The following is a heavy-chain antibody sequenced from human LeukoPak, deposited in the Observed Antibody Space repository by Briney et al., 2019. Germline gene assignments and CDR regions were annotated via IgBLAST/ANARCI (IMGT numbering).Heavy chain of an antibody. D-gene: IGHD3-3*01. Sequence: GGSLRLSCAASGFTFSSYSMNWVRQAPGKGLEWVSSISSSSSYIYYADSVKGRFTISRDNAKNSLYLQMNSLRAEDTAVYYCARSPTPVTYDFTTWAYYYYMDVWGKGTTVTVSS. V-gene: IGHV3-21*01. CDR2: ISSSSSYI. J-gene: IGHJ6*03. CDR3: ARSPTPVTYDFTTWAYYYYMDV. CDR1: GFTFSSYS.